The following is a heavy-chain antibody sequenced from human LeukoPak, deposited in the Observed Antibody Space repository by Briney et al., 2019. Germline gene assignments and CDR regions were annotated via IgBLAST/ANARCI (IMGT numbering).Heavy chain of an antibody. CDR3: ARDQGYCSSTSCYTYWFDP. Sequence: PGGSLRLSCAASGFTFSSYAMSWVRQAPGKGLEWVSSIGDSGAFTYYADSVKGRFTISRDNSKNTLYLQMNSLRAEDTAVYYCARDQGYCSSTSCYTYWFDPWGQGTLVTVSS. CDR1: GFTFSSYA. CDR2: IGDSGAFT. D-gene: IGHD2-2*02. J-gene: IGHJ5*02. V-gene: IGHV3-23*01.